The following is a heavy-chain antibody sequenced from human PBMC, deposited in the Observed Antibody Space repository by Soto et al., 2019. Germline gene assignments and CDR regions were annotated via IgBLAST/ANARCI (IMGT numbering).Heavy chain of an antibody. V-gene: IGHV3-53*04. J-gene: IGHJ6*03. CDR3: ARGWAQSYYYYYMDV. Sequence: GGSLRLSCAASGFTVSSNYMSWVRQAPGKGLEWVSVIYSGGSTYYADSVKGRFTISRHNSKNTLYLQMNSLRAEDTAVYYCARGWAQSYYYYYMDVWGKGTTVTVSS. CDR1: GFTVSSNY. D-gene: IGHD3-16*01. CDR2: IYSGGST.